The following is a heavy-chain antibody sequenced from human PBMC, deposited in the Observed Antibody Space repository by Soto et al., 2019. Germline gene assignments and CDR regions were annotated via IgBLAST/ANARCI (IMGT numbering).Heavy chain of an antibody. CDR3: ARGRRTGTNDYYYVDV. CDR2: INHSGST. J-gene: IGHJ6*03. Sequence: SETLSLTCAVYGGSFSGYYWSWIRQPPEKGLEWIGEINHSGSTNYNPSLKSRVTISVDTSKNQFSLKLSSVTAADTAVYYCARGRRTGTNDYYYVDVWGKGTTVSVS. CDR1: GGSFSGYY. D-gene: IGHD1-1*01. V-gene: IGHV4-34*01.